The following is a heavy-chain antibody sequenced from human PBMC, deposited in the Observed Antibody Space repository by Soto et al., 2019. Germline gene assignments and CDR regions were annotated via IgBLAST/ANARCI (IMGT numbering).Heavy chain of an antibody. CDR3: ARLTGMIWSLAY. CDR1: GYSFTSYW. Sequence: SLKISCKGSGYSFTSYWISWVRQMPGKGLEWMGRIDPSDSYTNYSPSFQGHVTISADKSISTAYLQWSSLKASDTAMYYCARLTGMIWSLAYWGQGTLVTVSS. J-gene: IGHJ4*02. D-gene: IGHD3-10*01. V-gene: IGHV5-10-1*01. CDR2: IDPSDSYT.